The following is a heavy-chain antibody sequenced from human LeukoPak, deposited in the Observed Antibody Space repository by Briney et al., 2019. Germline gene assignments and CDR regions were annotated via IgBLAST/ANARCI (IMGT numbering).Heavy chain of an antibody. Sequence: SQTLSLTCTVSGGSISSASYYWSWIRQPAGKGVEWIGRIYNSGSTSYNPSLESRATISIDTSKNQFSLTLNSVTAAAPAVYYCASGDFDCWGQGTLVTVSS. V-gene: IGHV4-61*02. CDR3: ASGDFDC. CDR2: IYNSGST. J-gene: IGHJ4*02. CDR1: GGSISSASYY.